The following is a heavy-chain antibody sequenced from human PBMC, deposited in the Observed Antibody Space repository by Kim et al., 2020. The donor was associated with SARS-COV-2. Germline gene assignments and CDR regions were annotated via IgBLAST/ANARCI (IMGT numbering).Heavy chain of an antibody. CDR1: GFTFSDHY. Sequence: GGSLRLSCAASGFTFSDHYMDWVRQAPGKGLEWVGRTRNKANSYTTEYAASVKGRFTISRDDSKNSLYLQMNSLKTEDTAVYYCAKSGSYLPYYYYYGMDVWGQGTTVTVSS. V-gene: IGHV3-72*01. CDR3: AKSGSYLPYYYYYGMDV. D-gene: IGHD1-26*01. CDR2: TRNKANSYTT. J-gene: IGHJ6*02.